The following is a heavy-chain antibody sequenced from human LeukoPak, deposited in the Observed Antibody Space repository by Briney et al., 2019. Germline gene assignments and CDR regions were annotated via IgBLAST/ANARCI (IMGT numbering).Heavy chain of an antibody. J-gene: IGHJ5*02. CDR2: IYPGDSDT. Sequence: GESLKISCQGSGYIFTTYWIGWVRQMPGKGLEWMGIIYPGDSDTRYSPSFQGQVTISADKSISTAYLQWSSLKASDTAMYYCARGSTNPRGWFDPWGQGTLVTVSS. CDR1: GYIFTTYW. D-gene: IGHD2-2*01. CDR3: ARGSTNPRGWFDP. V-gene: IGHV5-51*01.